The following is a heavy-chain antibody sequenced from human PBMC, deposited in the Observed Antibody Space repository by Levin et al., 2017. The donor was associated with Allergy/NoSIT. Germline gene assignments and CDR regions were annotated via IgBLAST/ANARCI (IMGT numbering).Heavy chain of an antibody. V-gene: IGHV4-59*01. CDR1: GGSISSYY. J-gene: IGHJ4*02. CDR3: AREVIAAAGQPYYFDY. CDR2: IYYSGST. Sequence: TSETLSLTCTVSGGSISSYYWSWIRQPPGKGLEWIGYIYYSGSTNYNPSLKSRVTISVDTSKNQFSLKLSSVTAADTAVYYCAREVIAAAGQPYYFDYWGQGTLVTVSS. D-gene: IGHD6-13*01.